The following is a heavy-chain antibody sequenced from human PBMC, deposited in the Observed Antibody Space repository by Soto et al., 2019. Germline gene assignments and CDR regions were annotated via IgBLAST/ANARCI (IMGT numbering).Heavy chain of an antibody. Sequence: LRLSCTASGFTFGDYAMSWFRQAPGKGLEWVGFIRSKAYGGTTEYAASVKGRFTISRDDSKSIAYLQMNSLKTEDTAVYYCTRDLPGGLYYYYGMDVWGQGTTVTVSS. CDR2: IRSKAYGGTT. CDR3: TRDLPGGLYYYYGMDV. V-gene: IGHV3-49*03. CDR1: GFTFGDYA. J-gene: IGHJ6*02. D-gene: IGHD1-26*01.